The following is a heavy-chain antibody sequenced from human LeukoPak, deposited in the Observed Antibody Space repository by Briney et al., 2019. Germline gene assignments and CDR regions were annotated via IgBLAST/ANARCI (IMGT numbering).Heavy chain of an antibody. D-gene: IGHD4-17*01. CDR1: GFTFRTYW. CDR2: NKGDGSST. V-gene: IGHV3-74*01. J-gene: IGHJ4*02. Sequence: GGSLRLSFATSGFTFRTYWLHGVRPAPGKGLVSVSRNKGDGSSTIYADSVKGRFTISRDNPKNTLYLQTSSLRAEDTAVYYCARASTTVPNLLDYWGQGTLVSVSS. CDR3: ARASTTVPNLLDY.